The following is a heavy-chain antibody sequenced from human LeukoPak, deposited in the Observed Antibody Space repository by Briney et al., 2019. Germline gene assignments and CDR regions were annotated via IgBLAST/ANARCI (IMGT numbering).Heavy chain of an antibody. CDR3: ARGNGYDILTGYYEEFDY. D-gene: IGHD3-9*01. CDR2: INTNTGNP. CDR1: GYTFTSYA. J-gene: IGHJ4*02. V-gene: IGHV7-4-1*02. Sequence: ASVKVPCKASGYTFTSYAMNWVRQAPGQGLEWMGWINTNTGNPTYAQGFTGRFVFSLDTSVSTAYLQISSLKAEDTAVYYCARGNGYDILTGYYEEFDYWGQGTLVTVSS.